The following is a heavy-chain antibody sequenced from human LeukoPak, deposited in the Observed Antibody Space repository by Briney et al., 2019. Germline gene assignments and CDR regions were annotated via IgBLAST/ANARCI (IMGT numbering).Heavy chain of an antibody. Sequence: SGGSLRLSCAASGFTFSSYEMSWVRQAPGKGLEWVSYISSSDSTIYYADFVKGRFTISRDNAKNSLYLQMNSLTAEDTAIYYCARGSGISWYYFDYWGQGTLVTVSS. D-gene: IGHD6-13*01. J-gene: IGHJ4*02. CDR1: GFTFSSYE. CDR3: ARGSGISWYYFDY. V-gene: IGHV3-48*03. CDR2: ISSSDSTI.